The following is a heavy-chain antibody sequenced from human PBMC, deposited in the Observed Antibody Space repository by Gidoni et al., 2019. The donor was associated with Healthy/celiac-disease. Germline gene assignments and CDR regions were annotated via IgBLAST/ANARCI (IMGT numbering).Heavy chain of an antibody. Sequence: EVQLVESGGAVVQPGGSLRLRCAASGFPFVDYGMHWVRQAPGKGLEWVSLISWDGGSTYYADSVKGRFTISRDNSKNSLYLQMNSLRAEDTALYYCAKDKYYDSSEYMDVWGKGTTVTVSS. V-gene: IGHV3-43D*04. CDR2: ISWDGGST. CDR3: AKDKYYDSSEYMDV. J-gene: IGHJ6*03. CDR1: GFPFVDYG. D-gene: IGHD3-22*01.